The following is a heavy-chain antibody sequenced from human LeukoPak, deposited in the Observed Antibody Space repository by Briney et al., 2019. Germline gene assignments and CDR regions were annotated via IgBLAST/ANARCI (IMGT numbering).Heavy chain of an antibody. D-gene: IGHD3-10*01. CDR3: ARLGSESTLDC. Sequence: GGSLRLPCAASGFSFSSYLMHWVRQAPGKGLVWVSRISSDGSSTIYADSVKGRFTTSRDNAKNTLYLQMNSLRAEDTAVYYCARLGSESTLDCWGQGTLVTVSS. V-gene: IGHV3-74*01. CDR2: ISSDGSST. J-gene: IGHJ4*02. CDR1: GFSFSSYL.